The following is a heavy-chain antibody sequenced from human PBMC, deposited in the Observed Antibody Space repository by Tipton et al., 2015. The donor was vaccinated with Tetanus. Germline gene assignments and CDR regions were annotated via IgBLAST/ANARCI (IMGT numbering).Heavy chain of an antibody. D-gene: IGHD6-13*01. Sequence: SLRLSCAASGFTFSAMSWVRQAPGKGLEWVSVLGSGGSRDYADSVKGRFTISRDNSKSTRYLQMNSLRAEDTAVYYCAKKLADSTTWYFFDYWGQGTLVTISS. CDR1: GFTFSA. CDR2: LGSGGSR. V-gene: IGHV3-23*01. CDR3: AKKLADSTTWYFFDY. J-gene: IGHJ4*02.